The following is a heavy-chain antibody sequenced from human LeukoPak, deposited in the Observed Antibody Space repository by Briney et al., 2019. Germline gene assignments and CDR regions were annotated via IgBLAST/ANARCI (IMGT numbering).Heavy chain of an antibody. Sequence: GESLKISCKGSGYSFTSYWIGWVRQMPGKGLECMGIIYPGDSETRYSPSFQGQVTISVDKSTSTAYLQWSSLKASDTAMYYCARQGCSTTSCHTIDYWGQGTLVTVSS. CDR3: ARQGCSTTSCHTIDY. CDR2: IYPGDSET. D-gene: IGHD2-2*01. J-gene: IGHJ4*02. CDR1: GYSFTSYW. V-gene: IGHV5-51*01.